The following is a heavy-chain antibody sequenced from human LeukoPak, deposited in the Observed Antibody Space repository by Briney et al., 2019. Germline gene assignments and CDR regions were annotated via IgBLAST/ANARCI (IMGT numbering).Heavy chain of an antibody. D-gene: IGHD6-19*01. J-gene: IGHJ4*02. Sequence: GGFLRLSCPASGFTFSSYSMNWVRQAPGKGLEWVSYISSSGSTIYYADSVKGRFTISRDNAKNSLYLQMNSPRGEDTAVYYCARARPILRYSSGWYDFDYWGQGTLVTVSS. V-gene: IGHV3-48*04. CDR2: ISSSGSTI. CDR1: GFTFSSYS. CDR3: ARARPILRYSSGWYDFDY.